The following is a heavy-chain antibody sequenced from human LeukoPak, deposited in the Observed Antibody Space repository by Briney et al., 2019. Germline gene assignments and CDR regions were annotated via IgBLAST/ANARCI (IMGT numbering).Heavy chain of an antibody. CDR2: LDTDGSDT. CDR3: ARSGDDSSGYYYFDFDY. CDR1: GFTFSNYW. Sequence: GGSLRLSCAASGFTFSNYWMHWVRQAPGKGLVWVSRLDTDGSDTSYADSVKGRFTISRDNAKNTLYLQMNSLRAEDTAVYYCARSGDDSSGYYYFDFDYWGQGILVTVSS. V-gene: IGHV3-74*01. D-gene: IGHD3-22*01. J-gene: IGHJ4*02.